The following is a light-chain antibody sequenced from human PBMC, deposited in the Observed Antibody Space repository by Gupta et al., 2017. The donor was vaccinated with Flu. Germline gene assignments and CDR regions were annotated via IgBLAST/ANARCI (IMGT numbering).Light chain of an antibody. V-gene: IGKV1D-12*01. J-gene: IGKJ4*01. CDR2: PAS. CDR1: HDISSW. CDR3: QQAHSFPIT. Sequence: GDRVTITCRASHDISSWLAWYQQIPGKAPKLLIYPASTLQSGVPSRFSGSGSGTTFTLTVSSLQPEDSATYYCQQAHSFPITFGGGTRVELE.